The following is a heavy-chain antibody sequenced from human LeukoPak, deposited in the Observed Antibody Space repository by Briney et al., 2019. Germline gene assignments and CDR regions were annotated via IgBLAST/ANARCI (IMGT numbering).Heavy chain of an antibody. CDR2: INTHGNTA. CDR3: AGGGPTLRVLRFLEWSLGAFDI. D-gene: IGHD3-3*01. J-gene: IGHJ3*02. V-gene: IGHV3-74*01. Sequence: SGGSLRLSCVVSGFKFNSYWMNWVRQVPGKGLVWVAHINTHGNTANYADSVKGRFTISRDNAKNSLYLQMNSLRAEDTAVYYCAGGGPTLRVLRFLEWSLGAFDIWGQGTMVTVSS. CDR1: GFKFNSYW.